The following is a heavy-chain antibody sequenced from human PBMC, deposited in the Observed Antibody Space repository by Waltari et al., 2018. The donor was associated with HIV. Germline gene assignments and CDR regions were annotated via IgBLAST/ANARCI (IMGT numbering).Heavy chain of an antibody. V-gene: IGHV1-69*12. CDR1: GGTFSSYA. CDR3: ARDLTGTDYYYYGMDV. Sequence: QVQLVQSGTEVKKPGSSVKVSCKASGGTFSSYAISWVRQAPRQGLEWMGGIIPIFGTANYAQKFQGRVTITADESTSTAYMELSSLRSEDTAVYYCARDLTGTDYYYYGMDVWGQGTTVTVSS. CDR2: IIPIFGTA. J-gene: IGHJ6*02. D-gene: IGHD1-7*01.